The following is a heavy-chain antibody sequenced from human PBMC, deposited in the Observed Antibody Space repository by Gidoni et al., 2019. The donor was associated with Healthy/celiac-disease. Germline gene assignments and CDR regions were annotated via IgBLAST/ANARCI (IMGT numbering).Heavy chain of an antibody. J-gene: IGHJ4*02. V-gene: IGHV3-30*04. CDR2: ISYDGSNK. Sequence: QVQLVESGGGVVQPGRSLRLSCAASGFTFSSYAMHWVRQAPGKGLEWVAVISYDGSNKDYADSVKGRFTISRDNSKNTLYLQMNSLRAEDTAVYYCARGGSGYVGFDYWGQGTLVTVSS. D-gene: IGHD3-22*01. CDR1: GFTFSSYA. CDR3: ARGGSGYVGFDY.